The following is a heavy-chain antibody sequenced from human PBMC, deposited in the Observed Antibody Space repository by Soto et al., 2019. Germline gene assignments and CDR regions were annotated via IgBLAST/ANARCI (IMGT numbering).Heavy chain of an antibody. CDR2: IYYSGNT. J-gene: IGHJ4*02. CDR3: AREGGESSDGLYYFDS. CDR1: GGSTSSDNY. Sequence: KPSETLSLTSTVSGGSTSSDNYWSWIRQPPGKGLEWIGHIYYSGNTDYNPSLKSRLAISIGTSKNQFSLKLSSVTAADTAVYFCAREGGESSDGLYYFDSWGQGSLVTVSS. V-gene: IGHV4-30-4*01. D-gene: IGHD3-16*01.